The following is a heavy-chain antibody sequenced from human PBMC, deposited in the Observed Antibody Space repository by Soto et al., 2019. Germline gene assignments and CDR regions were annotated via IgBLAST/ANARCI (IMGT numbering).Heavy chain of an antibody. V-gene: IGHV3-33*01. Sequence: QVQLVESGGGVVQPGRSLRLCCAASGFTFSSYGMHWVRQAPGKGLEWVAVIWYDGSNKYYADSVKGRFTISRDNSKNTLYLQMNSLRAEDTAVYYCARARAHYTIFVGGSYHPFDYWGQGTLVTVSS. CDR3: ARARAHYTIFVGGSYHPFDY. D-gene: IGHD1-26*01. CDR1: GFTFSSYG. J-gene: IGHJ4*02. CDR2: IWYDGSNK.